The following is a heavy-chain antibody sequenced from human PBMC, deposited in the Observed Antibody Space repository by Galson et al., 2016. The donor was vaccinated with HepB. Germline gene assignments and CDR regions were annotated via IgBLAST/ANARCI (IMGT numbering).Heavy chain of an antibody. D-gene: IGHD3-3*01. V-gene: IGHV3-74*01. J-gene: IGHJ4*02. CDR1: GFTFSSYG. CDR2: INSDGSST. CDR3: ASDFWSHYHNDH. Sequence: SLRLSCAASGFTFSSYGMHWVRQAPGKGLVWVSRINSDGSSTTYADSVKGRFTISRDNAKNTLYLQMNSLRVEDTAMYYCASDFWSHYHNDHWGQGTLVTVSS.